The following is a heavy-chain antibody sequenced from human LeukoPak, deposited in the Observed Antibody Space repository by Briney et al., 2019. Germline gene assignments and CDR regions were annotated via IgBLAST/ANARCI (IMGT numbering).Heavy chain of an antibody. D-gene: IGHD3-22*01. CDR3: ARDWGAYYHFFDY. CDR2: IKQDGSER. J-gene: IGHJ4*02. Sequence: SGGSRRLSCEASGFSMSVDWMSWVRQAPGKGLEWVGNIKQDGSERNYVDSVKGRFTISRDNAKKSLYLQMNSLRAEDTAVYYCARDWGAYYHFFDYWGQGTLVTVSS. CDR1: GFSMSVDW. V-gene: IGHV3-7*01.